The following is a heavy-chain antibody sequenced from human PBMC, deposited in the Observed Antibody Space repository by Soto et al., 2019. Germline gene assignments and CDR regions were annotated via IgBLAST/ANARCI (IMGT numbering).Heavy chain of an antibody. J-gene: IGHJ4*02. CDR2: IYHSGST. D-gene: IGHD7-27*01. V-gene: IGHV4-59*01. CDR3: ARVWGLDYIDS. CDR1: GYHICSFH. Sequence: SETKSNTSHVSGYHICSFHWSWIRRPPGKGLEWIGYIYHSGSTKYNPSLKSRVTISVDTSKNQFSVKLSSVTAADTAVYYCARVWGLDYIDSWGQGTRVT.